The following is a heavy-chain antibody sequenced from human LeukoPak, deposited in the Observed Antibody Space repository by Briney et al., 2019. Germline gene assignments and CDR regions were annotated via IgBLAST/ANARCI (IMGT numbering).Heavy chain of an antibody. D-gene: IGHD6-19*01. Sequence: SVKVSCKASGGTFSSYAISWVRQAPGQGLEWMGGIIPIFGTANYAQKFQGRVTITADESTSTAYMELSSLRSEDTAVYYCARRHPGYSSGWHNWFDPWGQGTLVTVTS. J-gene: IGHJ5*02. V-gene: IGHV1-69*13. CDR2: IIPIFGTA. CDR3: ARRHPGYSSGWHNWFDP. CDR1: GGTFSSYA.